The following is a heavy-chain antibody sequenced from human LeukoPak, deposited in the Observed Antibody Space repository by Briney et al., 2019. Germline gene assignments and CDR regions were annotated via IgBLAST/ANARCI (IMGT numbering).Heavy chain of an antibody. CDR3: AKEKGPYCSSTSCYGMDYYFDY. J-gene: IGHJ4*02. V-gene: IGHV3-33*06. D-gene: IGHD2-2*01. Sequence: GGSLRLSCAAFGFTFSSYGMHWVRQAPGKGLEWVAVIWYDGSNKYYADSVKGRFTISRDSSKNTLYLQMNSLRAEDTAVYYCAKEKGPYCSSTSCYGMDYYFDYWGQGTLVTVSS. CDR1: GFTFSSYG. CDR2: IWYDGSNK.